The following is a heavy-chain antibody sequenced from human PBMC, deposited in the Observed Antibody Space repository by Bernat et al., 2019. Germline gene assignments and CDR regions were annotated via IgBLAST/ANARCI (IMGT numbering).Heavy chain of an antibody. J-gene: IGHJ6*02. V-gene: IGHV3-23*01. Sequence: EVQVLESGGGLVQPGGSLRLSCAASGFTFSSYAMSWVRQAPGKGLEWVSAISGSGTSTYYADSVQCQYTISRDNSKNTLYLQMNSLRAEDTAVYYCARGGGIAAYYYYGMDVWGQGTTVTVSS. D-gene: IGHD6-6*01. CDR3: ARGGGIAAYYYYGMDV. CDR1: GFTFSSYA. CDR2: ISGSGTST.